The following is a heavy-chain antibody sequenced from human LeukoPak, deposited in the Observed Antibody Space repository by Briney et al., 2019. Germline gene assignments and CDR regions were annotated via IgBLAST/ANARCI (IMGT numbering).Heavy chain of an antibody. J-gene: IGHJ3*02. CDR1: EFTFSNYA. D-gene: IGHD5-24*01. Sequence: GRSLRLSCAASEFTFSNYAMHWVRQAPGKGLEWVAIISYDGSYTYYADSVKGRFTISRDNSKNTLYLQMNSLRAEDTAVYYCAKDKWRDNNSFDMWGQGTMVTVSS. CDR3: AKDKWRDNNSFDM. CDR2: ISYDGSYT. V-gene: IGHV3-30*04.